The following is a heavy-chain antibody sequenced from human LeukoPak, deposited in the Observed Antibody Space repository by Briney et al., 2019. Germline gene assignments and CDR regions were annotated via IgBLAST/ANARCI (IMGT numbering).Heavy chain of an antibody. V-gene: IGHV3-74*01. Sequence: GGSLRLSCAASGFTFSAYWMHWVRQVPGKGLLWVSRINGDGSTTNYAESVKGRFVISRDNAKNTVYLQMNSLRAEDTAVYYCARDLELTYYDSSGHNYWGQGTLVTVSS. D-gene: IGHD3-22*01. CDR1: GFTFSAYW. CDR2: INGDGSTT. CDR3: ARDLELTYYDSSGHNY. J-gene: IGHJ4*02.